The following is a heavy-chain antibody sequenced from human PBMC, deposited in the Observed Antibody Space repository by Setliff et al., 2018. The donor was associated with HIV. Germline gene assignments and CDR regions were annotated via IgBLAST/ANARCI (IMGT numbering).Heavy chain of an antibody. V-gene: IGHV1-8*01. CDR2: MNPNSANT. CDR3: ATMQFGDFDY. Sequence: ASVKVSCKASGYTFTRYDINWVRQATGQGPEWMGWMNPNSANTGYAQKFQGRVTMTRNTSISTAYMELRSLGSDDTAIYSCATMQFGDFDYWGQGTLVTVSS. J-gene: IGHJ4*02. CDR1: GYTFTRYD. D-gene: IGHD3-10*01.